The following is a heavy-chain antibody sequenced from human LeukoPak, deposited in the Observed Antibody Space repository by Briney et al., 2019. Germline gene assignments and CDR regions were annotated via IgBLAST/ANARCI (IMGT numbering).Heavy chain of an antibody. CDR2: ISYDGSDK. J-gene: IGHJ4*02. CDR1: GFTFSSYA. V-gene: IGHV3-30*04. Sequence: PGGSLRLSCAASGFTFSSYAMYWVRQAPGKGLEWVAVISYDGSDKFYADSVKGRFTISRDNSKNTLYLQMNSLRAEDTAVYYCAKDRSTVTTYYFDYWGQGTLVTVSS. CDR3: AKDRSTVTTYYFDY. D-gene: IGHD4-17*01.